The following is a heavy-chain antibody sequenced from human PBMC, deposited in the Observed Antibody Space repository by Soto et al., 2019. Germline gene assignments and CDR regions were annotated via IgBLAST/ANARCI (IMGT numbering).Heavy chain of an antibody. CDR3: AKDIFRARSSSPYYYYMDV. CDR2: ISWNSGSI. Sequence: GGSLRLSCAASGFTFDDYAMHWVRQAPGKGLEWVSGISWNSGSIGYADSVKGRFTISRDNAKNSLYLQMNSLRAEDTALYYCAKDIFRARSSSPYYYYMDVWGKGTTVTVSS. D-gene: IGHD6-13*01. V-gene: IGHV3-9*01. J-gene: IGHJ6*03. CDR1: GFTFDDYA.